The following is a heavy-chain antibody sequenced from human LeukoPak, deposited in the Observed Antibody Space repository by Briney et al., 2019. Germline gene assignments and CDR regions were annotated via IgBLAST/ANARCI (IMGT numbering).Heavy chain of an antibody. CDR2: IYYSGST. V-gene: IGHV4-59*01. D-gene: IGHD3-3*01. CDR1: GGSISSYY. CDR3: AISIPYYDFWSGYSQPGAFDI. Sequence: PSETLSHTCTVSGGSISSYYWSWIRQPPGKGLEWIGYIYYSGSTNYSPSLKSRVTISVDTSKNQFSLKLSSVTAADTAVYYCAISIPYYDFWSGYSQPGAFDIWGQGTMVTVSS. J-gene: IGHJ3*02.